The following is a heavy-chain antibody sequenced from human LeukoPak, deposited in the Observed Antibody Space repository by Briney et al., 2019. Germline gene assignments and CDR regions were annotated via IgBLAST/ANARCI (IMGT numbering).Heavy chain of an antibody. V-gene: IGHV3-11*01. CDR1: GGSFSGYY. Sequence: LSLTCAVDGGSFSGYYWSWIRQAPGKGLEWVSDIRSSASTIYNADSVKGRFTISRHNAKNSLYLQMNSLRAEDTAVYYCARDNLIRGPDDYWGQGTLVTVAS. CDR2: IRSSASTI. J-gene: IGHJ4*02. CDR3: ARDNLIRGPDDY. D-gene: IGHD1-14*01.